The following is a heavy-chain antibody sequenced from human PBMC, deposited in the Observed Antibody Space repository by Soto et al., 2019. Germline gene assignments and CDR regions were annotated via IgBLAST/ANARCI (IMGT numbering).Heavy chain of an antibody. CDR3: ARSKLFPNYYFDN. V-gene: IGHV4-31*03. D-gene: IGHD1-7*01. CDR1: GGSISSGGYY. J-gene: IGHJ4*02. Sequence: QVHLQESGPGLVKPSQTLSLTCTVSGGSISSGGYYWSWIRQHPGEGLEWIGHIYYSGSTYYNPSLKSRLTISVDTSKVQFSLRLSSMTAADTAVYYCARSKLFPNYYFDNWGQGTLVTVSS. CDR2: IYYSGST.